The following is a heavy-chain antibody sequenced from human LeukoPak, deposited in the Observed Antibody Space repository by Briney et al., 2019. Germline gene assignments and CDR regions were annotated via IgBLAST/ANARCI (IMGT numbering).Heavy chain of an antibody. V-gene: IGHV1-2*02. J-gene: IGHJ5*02. Sequence: GALVKVSCKASGYTFTGYYMHWVRQAPGQGLEWMGWINPNSGGTNYAQKFQGRVTMTRDTSISTAYMELSRLRSDDTAVYYCARESYYDSSGYPNWFDPWGQGTLVTVSS. CDR1: GYTFTGYY. D-gene: IGHD3-22*01. CDR2: INPNSGGT. CDR3: ARESYYDSSGYPNWFDP.